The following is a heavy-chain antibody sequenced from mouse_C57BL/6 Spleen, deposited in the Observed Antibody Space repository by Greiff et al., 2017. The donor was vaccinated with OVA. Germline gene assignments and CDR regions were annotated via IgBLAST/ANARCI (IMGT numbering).Heavy chain of an antibody. J-gene: IGHJ1*03. V-gene: IGHV5-17*01. CDR2: ISSGSSTI. CDR1: GFTFSDYG. D-gene: IGHD1-1*01. CDR3: ARLAYGSSYVNWYFDV. Sequence: LVESGGGLVKPGGSLKLSCAASGFTFSDYGMHWVRQAPEKGLEWVAYISSGSSTIYYADTVKGRFTISRDNAKNTLFLQMTSLRSEDTAMYYCARLAYGSSYVNWYFDVWGTGTTVTVSS.